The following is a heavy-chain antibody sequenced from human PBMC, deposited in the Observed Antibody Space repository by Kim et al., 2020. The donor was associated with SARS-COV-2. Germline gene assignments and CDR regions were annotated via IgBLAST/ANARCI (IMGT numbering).Heavy chain of an antibody. Sequence: SETLSLTCTVSGGSISNSSYYWGWIRQPPGKGLEWIGSIYYSGSTYYNPSLKSRVTISVDTSKNQFSLKLSSVTAADTAVYYCARHERGFRLVYYYGRFDYWGQGTLVTVSS. CDR2: IYYSGST. CDR3: ARHERGFRLVYYYGRFDY. V-gene: IGHV4-39*01. J-gene: IGHJ4*02. D-gene: IGHD3-10*01. CDR1: GGSISNSSYY.